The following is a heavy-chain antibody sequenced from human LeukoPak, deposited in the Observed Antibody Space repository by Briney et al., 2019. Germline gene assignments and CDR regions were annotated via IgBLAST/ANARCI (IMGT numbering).Heavy chain of an antibody. CDR1: GGTFSGYY. Sequence: PSETLSLTCAVYGGTFSGYYWTWIRQPPGKGLEWIGEISHSGTTKYTPSLKSRVAISVDTSKNQFSLKLSSVTAADTAVYYCAKNGQSGFSFDPWGQGTLVTVSS. CDR3: AKNGQSGFSFDP. D-gene: IGHD2-8*01. CDR2: ISHSGTT. V-gene: IGHV4-34*08. J-gene: IGHJ5*02.